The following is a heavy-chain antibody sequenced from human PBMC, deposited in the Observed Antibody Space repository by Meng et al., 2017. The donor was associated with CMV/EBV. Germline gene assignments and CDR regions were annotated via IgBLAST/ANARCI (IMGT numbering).Heavy chain of an antibody. J-gene: IGHJ4*02. V-gene: IGHV3-23*01. CDR2: ISQRGTTT. Sequence: GGSLRLSCAASGFSFGDYGMSWVRQAPGKGLEWVASISQRGTTTSYGDSVKGRVTISRDNSNNTLYVQMNSPTVEDTAVYYCAKGRGGASTSYFDSWGQGTLVTVSS. D-gene: IGHD3-10*01. CDR1: GFSFGDYG. CDR3: AKGRGGASTSYFDS.